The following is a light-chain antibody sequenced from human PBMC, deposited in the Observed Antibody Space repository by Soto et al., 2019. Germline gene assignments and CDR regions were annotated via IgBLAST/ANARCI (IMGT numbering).Light chain of an antibody. CDR2: DAS. V-gene: IGKV3-11*01. Sequence: EIVLTQSPVTLSLSPGERATLSCRASQSVGTYLGWYQQKPGQAPRLLIYDASNRATGIPARFSGSGSGTDFTLSITSLEPEDFAVYYCQQRSNWPPYTFGQRTKLEIK. CDR1: QSVGTY. J-gene: IGKJ2*01. CDR3: QQRSNWPPYT.